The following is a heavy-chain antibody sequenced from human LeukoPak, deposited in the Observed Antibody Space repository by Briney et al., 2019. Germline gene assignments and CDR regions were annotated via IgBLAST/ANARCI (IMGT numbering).Heavy chain of an antibody. CDR1: GGSISSGDYY. CDR2: IYYSGST. D-gene: IGHD2-2*01. V-gene: IGHV4-30-4*01. CDR3: ARGGDIAVVPAAPHYYGMDV. Sequence: PSQTLSLTCTVSGGSISSGDYYWSWIRQPPGKGLEWIGYIYYSGSTYYNPSLKSRVTISVDTSKNQFPLKLSSVTAADTAVYYCARGGDIAVVPAAPHYYGMDVWGKGTTVTVSS. J-gene: IGHJ6*04.